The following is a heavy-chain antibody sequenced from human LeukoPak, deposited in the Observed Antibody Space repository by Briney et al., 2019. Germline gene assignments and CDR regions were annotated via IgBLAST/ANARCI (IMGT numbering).Heavy chain of an antibody. CDR2: IIPIFGTA. CDR3: ATGLSPSYDFWSGYYAFDI. D-gene: IGHD3/OR15-3a*01. V-gene: IGHV1-69*06. Sequence: ASVKVSCKASGGTFSSYAISWVRQAPGQGLEWMGGIIPIFGTANYAQKFQGRVTMTEDTSTDTAYMELSNLRSEDTAVYYCATGLSPSYDFWSGYYAFDIWGQGTMVTVSS. CDR1: GGTFSSYA. J-gene: IGHJ3*02.